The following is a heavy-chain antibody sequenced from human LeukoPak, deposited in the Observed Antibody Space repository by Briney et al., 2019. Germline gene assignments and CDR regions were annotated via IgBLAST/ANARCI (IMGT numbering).Heavy chain of an antibody. CDR1: GFTFSDYS. V-gene: IGHV3-21*01. CDR3: ARLRRNSDRSDFFYCYDH. D-gene: IGHD3-22*01. CDR2: VNTVSSYI. J-gene: IGHJ4*02. Sequence: GGSLRLSCAASGFTFSDYSMNWVRQAPGKGLEWVASVNTVSSYIYYADSMRGRFTISRDNAKNSLFLQMNSLRAEDTAVYYCARLRRNSDRSDFFYCYDHWGQGTLATVSS.